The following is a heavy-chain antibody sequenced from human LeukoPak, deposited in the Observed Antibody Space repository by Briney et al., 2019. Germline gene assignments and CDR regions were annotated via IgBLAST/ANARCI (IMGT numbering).Heavy chain of an antibody. CDR2: IKQDGSEK. J-gene: IGHJ5*02. Sequence: PGRSLRLSCAASGFTFFGHGMHWVRQAPGKGLEWVANIKQDGSEKYYVDSVKGRFTISRDNAKNSLYLQMNSLRAEDTAVYYCASQVDSSSRVWFDPWGQGTLVTVSS. CDR3: ASQVDSSSRVWFDP. D-gene: IGHD6-6*01. V-gene: IGHV3-7*01. CDR1: GFTFFGHG.